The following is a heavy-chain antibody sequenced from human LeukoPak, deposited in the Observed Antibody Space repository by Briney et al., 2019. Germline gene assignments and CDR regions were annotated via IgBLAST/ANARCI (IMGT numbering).Heavy chain of an antibody. Sequence: ASVKVSCTASGYTFTSYDISWVRQATGQGLEWMGWINPNSGNTGYAQKLQGRVTMTRNTSTSTAYRELSSLRSEDTAVYYCARGPAVAATPFYYYYYGMDVWGQGTTVTVSS. D-gene: IGHD2-15*01. CDR1: GYTFTSYD. J-gene: IGHJ6*02. CDR2: INPNSGNT. V-gene: IGHV1-8*01. CDR3: ARGPAVAATPFYYYYYGMDV.